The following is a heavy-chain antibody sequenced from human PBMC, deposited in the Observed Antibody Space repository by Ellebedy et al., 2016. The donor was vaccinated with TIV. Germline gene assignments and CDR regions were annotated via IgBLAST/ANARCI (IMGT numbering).Heavy chain of an antibody. Sequence: SETLSLTXTVSDGSISSYYWSWIRQPPGKGLEWIGCTYNSGSTNFNPSLKSRVTISVDTSKNQFSLKLSSVTAADTAVYYCARHSTYYYDSSGYYRDAFDIWGQGTMVTVSS. CDR3: ARHSTYYYDSSGYYRDAFDI. V-gene: IGHV4-59*08. J-gene: IGHJ3*02. CDR2: TYNSGST. CDR1: DGSISSYY. D-gene: IGHD3-22*01.